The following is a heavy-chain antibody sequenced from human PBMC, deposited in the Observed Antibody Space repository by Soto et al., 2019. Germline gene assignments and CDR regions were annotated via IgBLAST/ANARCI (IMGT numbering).Heavy chain of an antibody. CDR1: GFTFSSYW. J-gene: IGHJ4*02. D-gene: IGHD2-15*01. CDR3: VRTSLVVAAATREDY. CDR2: INSDGSST. V-gene: IGHV3-74*01. Sequence: LRLSCAAFGFTFSSYWMHWVRQAPGKGLVWVSRINSDGSSTSYADSVKGRFTISRDNAKNTLYLQMNSLRAEDTAVYYCVRTSLVVAAATREDYWGQGTLVTVSS.